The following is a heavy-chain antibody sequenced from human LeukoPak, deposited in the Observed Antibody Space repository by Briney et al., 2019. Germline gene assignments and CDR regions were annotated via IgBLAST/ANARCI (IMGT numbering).Heavy chain of an antibody. V-gene: IGHV3-23*01. CDR1: GFTFSSYA. J-gene: IGHJ4*02. Sequence: GGSLRLSCAASGFTFSSYAMSWVRQAPGKGLEWVSAISGSGGSTYYADSVKGRFTISRDNSKNTLYLQMNSPRAEDTAVYYCAKGERITMIVVVIRLGYFDYWGQGTLVTVSS. CDR2: ISGSGGST. D-gene: IGHD3-22*01. CDR3: AKGERITMIVVVIRLGYFDY.